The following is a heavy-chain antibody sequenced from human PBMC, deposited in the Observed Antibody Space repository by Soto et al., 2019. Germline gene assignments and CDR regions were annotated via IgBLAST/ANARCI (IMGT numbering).Heavy chain of an antibody. CDR3: ATLAYCGGDCFGDWFDP. J-gene: IGHJ5*02. Sequence: GGSLRLSCAASGFTFSSYAMSWVRQAPGKGLEWVSGISGGGGSTYYADSVKGRFTISRDNSKNTLYLQMNSLRAEDTAVYYCATLAYCGGDCFGDWFDPWGQGTLVTVSS. V-gene: IGHV3-23*01. CDR1: GFTFSSYA. D-gene: IGHD2-21*01. CDR2: ISGGGGST.